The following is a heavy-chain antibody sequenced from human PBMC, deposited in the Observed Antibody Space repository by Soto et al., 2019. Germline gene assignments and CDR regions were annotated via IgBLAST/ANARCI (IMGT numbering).Heavy chain of an antibody. Sequence: EKRLVESGGGLVKPGGSLRLSCAASGFPFSTFSMNWVRQAPGKGLEWVSSITIGSSYINYADSVKGRFAISRDDAQKSLYLQMNNLRAEDTAVYYCARLMSCGGDTCFSDYYYYGMEVWGQGTTVTVSS. J-gene: IGHJ6*02. CDR2: ITIGSSYI. V-gene: IGHV3-21*04. D-gene: IGHD2-21*01. CDR3: ARLMSCGGDTCFSDYYYYGMEV. CDR1: GFPFSTFS.